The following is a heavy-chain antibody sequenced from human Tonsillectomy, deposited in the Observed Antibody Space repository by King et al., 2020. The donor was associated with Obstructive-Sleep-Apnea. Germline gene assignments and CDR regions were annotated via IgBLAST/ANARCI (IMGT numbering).Heavy chain of an antibody. Sequence: VQLVESGGGVVQPGRSLRLSCAASGFTFSYYGMHWVRQAPGKGLEWVAFIRYDGSNKLYADSVKGRFTISRDNSKNTLYLQMNSLRAEDTAVYYCAKEALDYGDPRGAFDIWGQGTMVTVSS. CDR1: GFTFSYYG. D-gene: IGHD4-17*01. V-gene: IGHV3-30*02. CDR3: AKEALDYGDPRGAFDI. J-gene: IGHJ3*02. CDR2: IRYDGSNK.